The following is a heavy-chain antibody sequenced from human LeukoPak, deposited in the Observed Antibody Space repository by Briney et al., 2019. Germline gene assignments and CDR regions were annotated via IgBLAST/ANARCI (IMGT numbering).Heavy chain of an antibody. V-gene: IGHV4-34*01. CDR3: ARDTYYDFWSGYKRPFDY. J-gene: IGHJ4*02. D-gene: IGHD3-3*01. CDR2: INHSGST. CDR1: GGSFSGYY. Sequence: SETLSLTCAVYGGSFSGYYWSWIRQPPGKGLEWIGEINHSGSTNYNPSLKSRVTISVDTSKNQFSLKLSSVTAEDTAVYYCARDTYYDFWSGYKRPFDYWGQGTLVTVSS.